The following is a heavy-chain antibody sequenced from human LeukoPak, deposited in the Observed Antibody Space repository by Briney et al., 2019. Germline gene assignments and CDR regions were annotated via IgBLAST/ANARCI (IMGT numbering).Heavy chain of an antibody. D-gene: IGHD4-23*01. CDR3: ARDNSVEDTAWWFDP. Sequence: ASVKVSCKASGYTFTNYYIHWVRQAPGQGLEWMGWINPSSGDTRSLQQFQGRVTMTRDTSINTAYMELSGLRSDDTAVYYCARDNSVEDTAWWFDPWGQGTLVTVSS. V-gene: IGHV1-2*02. J-gene: IGHJ5*02. CDR1: GYTFTNYY. CDR2: INPSSGDT.